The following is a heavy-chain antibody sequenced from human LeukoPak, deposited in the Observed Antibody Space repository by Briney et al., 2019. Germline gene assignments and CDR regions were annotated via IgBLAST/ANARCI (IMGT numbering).Heavy chain of an antibody. CDR1: GFILRSYA. Sequence: GGSLRLSCAASGFILRSYAMSWVRQGPGKGLECVSATSGSGGSTYYADSARGRFTISRDNSKNTLYVQMNSLRVEDTAVYYCAKGSIAAHDAKTTLDYWGQGTLVTVSS. CDR2: TSGSGGST. D-gene: IGHD6-13*01. J-gene: IGHJ4*02. CDR3: AKGSIAAHDAKTTLDY. V-gene: IGHV3-23*01.